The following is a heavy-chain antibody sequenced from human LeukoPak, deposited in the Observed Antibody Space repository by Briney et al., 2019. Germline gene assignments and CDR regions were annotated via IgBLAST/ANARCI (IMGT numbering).Heavy chain of an antibody. V-gene: IGHV3-15*01. CDR3: TTTGLLLEIWY. J-gene: IGHJ4*02. CDR1: GFTFSSYA. Sequence: GGSLRLSCAASGFTFSSYAMHWVRQAPGKGLEWVGRIKSKTDGGTTDHAAPVKGRFTISRDDSKNTLYLQMNSLKTEDTAVYYCTTTGLLLEIWYWGQGTLVTVSS. D-gene: IGHD3-3*01. CDR2: IKSKTDGGTT.